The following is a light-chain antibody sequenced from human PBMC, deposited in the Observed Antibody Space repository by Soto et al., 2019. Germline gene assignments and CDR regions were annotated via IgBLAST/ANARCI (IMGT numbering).Light chain of an antibody. V-gene: IGKV3-11*01. Sequence: EILLTQSPATLSLSPGERATFSCRASQSVSTSFAWYQQIPGQAPRLLIYDVSNRPTGIPTRFSGGGSGTDFTLTISSLEPEDFAVYYCQQTANWPPTFGGGTKLDI. CDR3: QQTANWPPT. CDR1: QSVSTS. CDR2: DVS. J-gene: IGKJ4*01.